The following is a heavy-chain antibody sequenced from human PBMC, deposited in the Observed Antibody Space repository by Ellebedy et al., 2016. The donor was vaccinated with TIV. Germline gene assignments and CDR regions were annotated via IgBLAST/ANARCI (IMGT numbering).Heavy chain of an antibody. J-gene: IGHJ6*02. CDR1: GDSINSYY. CDR3: ARDFRFSPLFGRTDYSYGMDA. Sequence: SETLSLTCTVSGDSINSYYWTWIRQSPGKGLEWIGYIFSSGSTNYNPSLESRVTISIDTSKNQFSLKLASVTAADTAVYYCARDFRFSPLFGRTDYSYGMDAWGQGTTVTVSS. CDR2: IFSSGST. V-gene: IGHV4-59*01. D-gene: IGHD1/OR15-1a*01.